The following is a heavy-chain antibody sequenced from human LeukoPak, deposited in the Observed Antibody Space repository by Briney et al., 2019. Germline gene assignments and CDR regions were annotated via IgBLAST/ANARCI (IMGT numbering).Heavy chain of an antibody. CDR1: GFTFSSYA. CDR2: ISGSGAST. D-gene: IGHD2-15*01. Sequence: GGSLRLSCAASGFTFSSYAMTWVRQAPGKGLEWVSGISGSGASTYYADSVKGRFTISRDNSKNTLYVQMNSLRADDTAVYYCAKGRGSFTDSDMWGQGTTVTVSS. V-gene: IGHV3-23*01. J-gene: IGHJ3*02. CDR3: AKGRGSFTDSDM.